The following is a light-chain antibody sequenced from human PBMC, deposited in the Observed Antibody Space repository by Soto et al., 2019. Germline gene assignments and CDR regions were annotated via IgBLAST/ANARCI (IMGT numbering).Light chain of an antibody. V-gene: IGKV3-20*01. CDR3: QQYGNSPFT. CDR2: GAS. J-gene: IGKJ2*01. Sequence: EIVLTQSPGPLSLSPGTRATLSCRASQSVTGSKLAWYQQRPGQAPRLLIYGASTRATDIPARFSGSGSGTNYTSTISGLEPEDFALYFCQQYGNSPFTFGQGTKLDIK. CDR1: QSVTGSK.